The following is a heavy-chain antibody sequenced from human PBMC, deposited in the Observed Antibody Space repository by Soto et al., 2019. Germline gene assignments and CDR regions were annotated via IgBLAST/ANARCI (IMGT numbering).Heavy chain of an antibody. CDR1: GGSISSGDYY. CDR2: IYNSGTT. D-gene: IGHD1-1*01. CDR3: AREGTNWAFDY. V-gene: IGHV4-30-4*01. J-gene: IGHJ4*02. Sequence: QVQLQESGPGLVKPSQTLSLTCTVSGGSISSGDYYWTWIRQPPGKGLEWIGYIYNSGTTYYNPSLRGRVTMSSETSKNQFSLKLTSVTAADTAVYYCAREGTNWAFDYWGQGSLVTVSS.